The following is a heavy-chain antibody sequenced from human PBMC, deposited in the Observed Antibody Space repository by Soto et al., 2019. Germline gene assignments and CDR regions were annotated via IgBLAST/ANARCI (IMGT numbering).Heavy chain of an antibody. CDR1: GFTFGDYA. J-gene: IGHJ4*02. Sequence: SLRLSCTASGFTFGDYAMSWFRQAPGKGLEWVGFIRSKAYGGTTEYAASVKGRFTISRDDSKSIAYLQMNSLKTEDTAVYYCTRDWEDWQIAAAGSPYDYWGQGTLVTVSS. CDR2: IRSKAYGGTT. V-gene: IGHV3-49*03. CDR3: TRDWEDWQIAAAGSPYDY. D-gene: IGHD6-13*01.